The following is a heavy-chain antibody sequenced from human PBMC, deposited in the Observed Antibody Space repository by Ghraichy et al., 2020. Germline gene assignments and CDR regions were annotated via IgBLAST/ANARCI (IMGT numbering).Heavy chain of an antibody. CDR1: GYTFTSYA. Sequence: ASVKVSCKASGYTFTSYAMHWVRQAPGQRLEWMGWINAGNGNTKYSQKFQGRVTITRDTSASTAYMELSSLRSEDTAVYYCARDEWYSYGSFDYWGQGTLVTVSS. CDR2: INAGNGNT. CDR3: ARDEWYSYGSFDY. D-gene: IGHD5-18*01. J-gene: IGHJ4*02. V-gene: IGHV1-3*01.